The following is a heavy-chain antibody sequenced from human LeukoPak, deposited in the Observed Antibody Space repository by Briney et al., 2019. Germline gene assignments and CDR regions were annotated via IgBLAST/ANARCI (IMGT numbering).Heavy chain of an antibody. CDR3: AEPGITMIGGV. CDR1: GFTFSSYE. CDR2: ISSSGSTI. J-gene: IGHJ6*04. V-gene: IGHV3-48*03. Sequence: PGGSQRLSCAASGFTFSSYEMNWVRQAPGKGLEWVSYISSSGSTIYYADSVKGRFTISRDNAKNSLYLQMNSLRAEDTAVYYCAEPGITMIGGVWGKGTTVTISS. D-gene: IGHD3-10*02.